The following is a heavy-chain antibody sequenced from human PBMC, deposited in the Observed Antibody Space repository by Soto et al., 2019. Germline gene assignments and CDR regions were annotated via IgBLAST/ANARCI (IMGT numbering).Heavy chain of an antibody. J-gene: IGHJ4*02. CDR3: ETSRDTTGYFDH. CDR1: GGTFSSSG. D-gene: IGHD1-1*01. CDR2: IIPLYGTS. V-gene: IGHV1-69*01. Sequence: QVQLVPSGAEVRKPGSSVKFSCKASGGTFSSSGINWVRHAPGQGLEWIGGIIPLYGTSSHAQKFQGRVTITADESTGTVNMELGSLKSDDTAVYYCETSRDTTGYFDHWGQGTLVTVSS.